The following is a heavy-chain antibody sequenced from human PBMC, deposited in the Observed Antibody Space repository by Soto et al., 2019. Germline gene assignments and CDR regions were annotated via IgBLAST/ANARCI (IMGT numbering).Heavy chain of an antibody. V-gene: IGHV2-5*02. CDR1: GFSLNTGGVA. CDR2: IYWDDDK. Sequence: QITLKESGPTLVKPTQTLTLTCTFSGFSLNTGGVAVGWIRQPPGKALEWLALIYWDDDKRFSPSLQSRLTITKDTSKNQVVLTMTNMDPVDTATYYCAHSGGYDTNAYYFDDAFDIWGQGTLVTVSS. D-gene: IGHD3-22*01. J-gene: IGHJ3*02. CDR3: AHSGGYDTNAYYFDDAFDI.